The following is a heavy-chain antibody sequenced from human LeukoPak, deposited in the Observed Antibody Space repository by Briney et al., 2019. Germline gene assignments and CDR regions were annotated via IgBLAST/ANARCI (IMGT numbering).Heavy chain of an antibody. CDR2: ISGSGGST. J-gene: IGHJ4*02. V-gene: IGHV3-23*01. CDR1: GFTFSTYG. Sequence: GGSLRLSCAASGFTFSTYGIHWVRQAPGKGLEWVSAISGSGGSTYYADSVKGRFTISRDNSKNTLYLQMNSLRAEDTAVYYCAKFLTYIAVADNGKPDDYWGQGTLVTVSS. D-gene: IGHD6-19*01. CDR3: AKFLTYIAVADNGKPDDY.